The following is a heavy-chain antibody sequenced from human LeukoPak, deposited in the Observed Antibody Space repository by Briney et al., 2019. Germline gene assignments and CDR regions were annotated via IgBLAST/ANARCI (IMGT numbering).Heavy chain of an antibody. CDR1: GGTFSSYA. V-gene: IGHV1-69*05. J-gene: IGHJ3*02. CDR2: IIPIFGTA. Sequence: SVKVSCKASGGTFSSYAISWVRQAPGQGLEWMGRIIPIFGTANYAQKFQGRVTITTDESTSTAYMELSRLRSEDTAVCYCVRVRTDRAFDIWGQGTMVTVSS. CDR3: VRVRTDRAFDI.